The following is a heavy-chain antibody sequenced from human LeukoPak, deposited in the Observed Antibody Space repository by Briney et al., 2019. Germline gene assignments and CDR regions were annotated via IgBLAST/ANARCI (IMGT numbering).Heavy chain of an antibody. D-gene: IGHD2-2*01. CDR3: ASQIVVVPAANDY. Sequence: GGSLRLSCAASGFTFSSYSMNWVRQAPGKGLEWVSSISSSSYIYYADSVKGRFTISRDNAKNSLYLQMNSLRAEDTAVYYCASQIVVVPAANDYWGQGTLVTVSS. CDR2: ISSSSYI. CDR1: GFTFSSYS. J-gene: IGHJ4*02. V-gene: IGHV3-21*01.